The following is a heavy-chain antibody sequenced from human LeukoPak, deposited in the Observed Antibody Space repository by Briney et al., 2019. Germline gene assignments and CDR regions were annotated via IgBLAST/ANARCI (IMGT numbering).Heavy chain of an antibody. V-gene: IGHV3-23*01. CDR2: ISHSGDTS. CDR1: GFTLSTYA. Sequence: PGGSLRLSCTASGFTLSTYAMNWVRQAPGKGLEWVSSISHSGDTSDYADSVKGRFTISRDNSKNTLYLQMNSLRVEDTAVYYCARGGMSYYDFWSGHSEFQHWGQGTLVTVSS. D-gene: IGHD3-3*01. CDR3: ARGGMSYYDFWSGHSEFQH. J-gene: IGHJ1*01.